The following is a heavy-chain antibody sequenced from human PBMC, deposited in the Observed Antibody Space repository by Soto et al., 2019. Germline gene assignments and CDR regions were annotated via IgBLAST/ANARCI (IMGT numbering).Heavy chain of an antibody. V-gene: IGHV3-21*01. J-gene: IGHJ3*02. Sequence: GGSLRLSCAASGFTFSSYSMKWVRQAPGKGLEWVSSISSSSSYIYYADSVKGRFTISRDNAKNSLYLQMNSLRAEDTAVYYCARAFHYYDSSGYYYGAFDIWGQGTMVTVSS. CDR2: ISSSSSYI. CDR3: ARAFHYYDSSGYYYGAFDI. D-gene: IGHD3-22*01. CDR1: GFTFSSYS.